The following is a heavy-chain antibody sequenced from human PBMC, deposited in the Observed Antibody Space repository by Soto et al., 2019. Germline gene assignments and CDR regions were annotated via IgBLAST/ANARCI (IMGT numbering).Heavy chain of an antibody. CDR3: ARSLFSSYGYYDPLNWYFDL. CDR2: IYYSGST. V-gene: IGHV4-31*03. CDR1: GGSISSNDFY. Sequence: SETLSLTCIVSGGSISSNDFYWSWIRQHPGKGLEWIGYIYYSGSTYYTPSLKSRVTISVDTSKNQFSLKLSSVTAADTAVYYCARSLFSSYGYYDPLNWYFDLWGRGTLVTVSS. D-gene: IGHD4-17*01. J-gene: IGHJ2*01.